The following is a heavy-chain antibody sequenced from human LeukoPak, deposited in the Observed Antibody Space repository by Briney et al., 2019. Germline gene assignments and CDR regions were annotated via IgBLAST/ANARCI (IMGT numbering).Heavy chain of an antibody. D-gene: IGHD6-25*01. CDR2: ISISGSTT. V-gene: IGHV3-11*01. J-gene: IGHJ4*02. CDR3: ARVPIGYYFDY. CDR1: GSTFSDYY. Sequence: PGGSLTLSCAVSGSTFSDYYMSWIRQAPGKGPEWVSYISISGSTTYYADSVKGRFTISRDNAKNSLYMQMNSLRAEDTAVYYCARVPIGYYFDYWGQGTLVTVSS.